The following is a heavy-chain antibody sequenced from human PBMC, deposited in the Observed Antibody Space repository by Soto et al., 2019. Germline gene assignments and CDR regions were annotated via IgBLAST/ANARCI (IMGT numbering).Heavy chain of an antibody. CDR1: GFPFTTYG. D-gene: IGHD1-20*01. Sequence: VKVSCKASGFPFTTYGFSCVRRAPVQGLEWMGWISAYNGNRNYAQKFQGRVTMTTDTSTSTVYMELRSLTSDDTAVYYCAKDPTITGSLRGTPLMDVWGQGTTVTVSS. CDR3: AKDPTITGSLRGTPLMDV. J-gene: IGHJ6*02. V-gene: IGHV1-18*04. CDR2: ISAYNGNR.